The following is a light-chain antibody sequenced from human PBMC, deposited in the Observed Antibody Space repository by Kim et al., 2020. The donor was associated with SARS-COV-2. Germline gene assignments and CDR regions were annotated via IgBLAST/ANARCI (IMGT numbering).Light chain of an antibody. J-gene: IGLJ3*02. CDR1: NSDVGGYNY. Sequence: GQSVTIYCTGTNSDVGGYNYVSWNQQHPGKAPKLMIFDVSRRPSGVPDRFSGSKSGNTASLTITGLQAEDEADYYCCSYAGSYNWVFGGGTQLTVL. CDR2: DVS. CDR3: CSYAGSYNWV. V-gene: IGLV2-11*01.